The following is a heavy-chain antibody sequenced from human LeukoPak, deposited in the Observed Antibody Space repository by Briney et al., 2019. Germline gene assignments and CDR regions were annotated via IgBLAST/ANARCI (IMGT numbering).Heavy chain of an antibody. V-gene: IGHV3-11*06. J-gene: IGHJ4*02. CDR3: ARGSVAGTKFDY. CDR2: ISSSSSYT. Sequence: GGSLRLSCAASGFTFTDYYMSRIRQAPGKGLEWVSYISSSSSYTNYADSVKGRFTISRDNAKNSLYLQMNSLRAEDTAVYYCARGSVAGTKFDYWGQGTLVTVPS. CDR1: GFTFTDYY. D-gene: IGHD6-19*01.